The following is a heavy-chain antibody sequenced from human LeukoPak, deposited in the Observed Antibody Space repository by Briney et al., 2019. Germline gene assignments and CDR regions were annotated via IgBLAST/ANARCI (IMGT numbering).Heavy chain of an antibody. D-gene: IGHD2-2*02. CDR2: IKQDGTEK. J-gene: IGHJ4*02. V-gene: IGHV3-7*01. CDR3: TRGRYNVY. Sequence: GGSLRLSCAASGFTFSGYWMTWVRQAPGKGLEWVANIKQDGTEKYYVDSVKGRFSISRDNAKNSLYLQMNSLRDEDTAVYYCTRGRYNVYWGQGTLVTVSS. CDR1: GFTFSGYW.